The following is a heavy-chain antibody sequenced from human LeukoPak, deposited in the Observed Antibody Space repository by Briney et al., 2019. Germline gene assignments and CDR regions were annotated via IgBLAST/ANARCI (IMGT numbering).Heavy chain of an antibody. Sequence: GGSLRLSCAASGFTFSSYAMSWVRQAPGKGLEWVSAISGSGGSTYYADSVKGRFTISGDNSKNTLYLQMNSLRAEDTAVYYCASHDYYDSSGYYPIFDYWGQGTLVTVSS. D-gene: IGHD3-22*01. CDR2: ISGSGGST. J-gene: IGHJ4*02. CDR1: GFTFSSYA. V-gene: IGHV3-23*01. CDR3: ASHDYYDSSGYYPIFDY.